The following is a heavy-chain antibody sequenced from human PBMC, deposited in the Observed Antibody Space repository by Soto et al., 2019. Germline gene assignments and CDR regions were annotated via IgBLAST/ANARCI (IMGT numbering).Heavy chain of an antibody. CDR1: GFTFSNAW. J-gene: IGHJ6*02. D-gene: IGHD3-9*01. CDR2: IKSKTDGGTT. CDR3: TTDPPLTYYDILTGYSTPHYYYGMDV. V-gene: IGHV3-15*07. Sequence: GGSLRLSCAASGFTFSNAWMNWVRQAPGKGLEWVGRIKSKTDGGTTDYAAPVKGRFTISRDDSKNTLYLQMNSLKTEDTAVYYCTTDPPLTYYDILTGYSTPHYYYGMDVWGQGTTVTVSS.